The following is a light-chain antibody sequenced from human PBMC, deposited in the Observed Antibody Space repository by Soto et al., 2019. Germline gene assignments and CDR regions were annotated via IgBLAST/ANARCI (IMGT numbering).Light chain of an antibody. J-gene: IGLJ2*01. CDR1: RSNIGAGYD. V-gene: IGLV1-40*01. CDR3: QSYDSSLSGYVV. Sequence: QSVLTQPPSVSGAPGQRLTISCTGSRSNIGAGYDVHWYQQLPGTAPKLLIYGNSNRPSGVPDRFSGSKSGTSASLAITGLQAEDEADYYCQSYDSSLSGYVVFGGGTKLTVL. CDR2: GNS.